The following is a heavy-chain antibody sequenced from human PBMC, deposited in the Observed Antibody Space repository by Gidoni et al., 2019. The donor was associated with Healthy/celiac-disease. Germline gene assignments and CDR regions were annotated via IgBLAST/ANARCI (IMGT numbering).Heavy chain of an antibody. V-gene: IGHV3-49*04. CDR1: GSTFGDYA. Sequence: EVQLVESGGGLVQPGRSLRLSCTASGSTFGDYAMSWVRQAPGKGLEWVGFMRSKAYGGTTEYAASVKGRFTISRDDSKSIAYLQMNSLKTEDTAVYYCTRTGERQQLVPFWFDPWGQGTLVTVSS. D-gene: IGHD6-13*01. J-gene: IGHJ5*02. CDR2: MRSKAYGGTT. CDR3: TRTGERQQLVPFWFDP.